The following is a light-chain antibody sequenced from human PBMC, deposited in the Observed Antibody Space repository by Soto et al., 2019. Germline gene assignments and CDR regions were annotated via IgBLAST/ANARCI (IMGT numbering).Light chain of an antibody. CDR3: QQYGSSPLT. V-gene: IGKV3-20*01. CDR1: QSVSSSY. J-gene: IGKJ4*01. CDR2: GAS. Sequence: EIVLTQSPGTLSLSPGERATLSCRASQSVSSSYLAWYQRKPGQAPRLLIYGASSRATGIPDRFSGSGSGTDFPLTITRLEPEDFAVYYCQQYGSSPLTFGGGTKVEIK.